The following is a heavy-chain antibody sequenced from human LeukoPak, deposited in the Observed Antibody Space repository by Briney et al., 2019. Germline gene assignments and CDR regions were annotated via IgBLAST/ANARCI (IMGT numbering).Heavy chain of an antibody. V-gene: IGHV4-59*01. CDR3: ASHYYDSSGSLYYFDY. CDR2: IYYSGST. CDR1: GGSISSYY. D-gene: IGHD3-22*01. Sequence: SETLSLTCTVSGGSISSYYWSWIRQPPGKGLEWIGYIYYSGSTNYNPSLKSRVTISVDTYKNQFSLKLSSVTAADTAVYYCASHYYDSSGSLYYFDYWGQGTLVTVSS. J-gene: IGHJ4*02.